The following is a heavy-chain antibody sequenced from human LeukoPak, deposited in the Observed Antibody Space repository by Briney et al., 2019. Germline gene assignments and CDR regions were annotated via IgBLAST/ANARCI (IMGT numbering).Heavy chain of an antibody. Sequence: SAKVSCKASGGTFSSYAISWVRQAPGQGLEWMGGIIPIFGTANYAQKFQGRVTITADESTSTAYMELSSLRSEDTAVYYCARMGYRGSYYYGMDVWGQGTTVTVSS. CDR3: ARMGYRGSYYYGMDV. J-gene: IGHJ6*02. CDR2: IIPIFGTA. D-gene: IGHD3-10*01. V-gene: IGHV1-69*13. CDR1: GGTFSSYA.